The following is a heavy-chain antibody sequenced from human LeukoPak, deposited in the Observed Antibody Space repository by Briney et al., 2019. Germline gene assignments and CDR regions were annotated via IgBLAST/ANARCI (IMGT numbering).Heavy chain of an antibody. V-gene: IGHV1-2*02. CDR2: INPNSGGT. Sequence: ASVKVSCKASGYTFTGYYMHWVRQAPGQGLEWMGWINPNSGGTNYAQKFQGRVTMTRDTSISTAYMELSRLRSDDTAVYYCARLRDDSSGCYLIDYWGQGTLVTVSS. CDR3: ARLRDDSSGCYLIDY. J-gene: IGHJ4*02. D-gene: IGHD3-22*01. CDR1: GYTFTGYY.